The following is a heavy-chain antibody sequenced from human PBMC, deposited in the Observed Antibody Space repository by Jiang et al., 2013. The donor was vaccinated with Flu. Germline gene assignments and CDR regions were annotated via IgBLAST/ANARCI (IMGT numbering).Heavy chain of an antibody. CDR3: ARGTCSGGSCYAR. V-gene: IGHV4-34*01. Sequence: LLKPSETLSLTCAVYGGSFSGYYWSWIRQPPGKGLEWIGEINHSGSTNYNPSLKSRVTISVDTSKNQFSLKLSSVAAADTAVYYCARGTCSGGSCYARWGQGTLVTVSS. CDR1: GGSFSGYY. D-gene: IGHD2-15*01. CDR2: INHSGST. J-gene: IGHJ4*02.